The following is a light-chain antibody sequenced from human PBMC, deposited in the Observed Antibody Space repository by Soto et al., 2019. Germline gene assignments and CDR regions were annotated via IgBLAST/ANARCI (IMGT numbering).Light chain of an antibody. CDR3: QQYDTSPRT. V-gene: IGKV3-20*01. J-gene: IGKJ2*01. CDR2: GTS. CDR1: QDVSSSY. Sequence: EIVLTQSPGTLPLSPGERATLSCRASQDVSSSYLAWYQQKLGQAPRLLMYGTSNRATGIPDRFSGSGSGTDFTLTISRLEAEDFAVYYCQQYDTSPRTFGQGTKVDIK.